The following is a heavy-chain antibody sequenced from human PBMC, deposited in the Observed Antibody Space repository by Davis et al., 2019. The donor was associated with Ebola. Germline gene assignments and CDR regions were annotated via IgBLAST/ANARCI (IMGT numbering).Heavy chain of an antibody. Sequence: PGGSLRLSCEASGFTFSSYSMNWVRQAPGKGLEWVSYISSGDITIYYTDSVKGRFTISRDNAKNSLYLQMNSLRDEDSAVYYCATGPSGYAGYWGRGTLVTVSS. CDR1: GFTFSSYS. V-gene: IGHV3-48*02. D-gene: IGHD5-12*01. CDR2: ISSGDITI. J-gene: IGHJ4*02. CDR3: ATGPSGYAGY.